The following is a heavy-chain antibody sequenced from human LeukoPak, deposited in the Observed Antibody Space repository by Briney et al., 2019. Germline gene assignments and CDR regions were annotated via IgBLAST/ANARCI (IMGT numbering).Heavy chain of an antibody. J-gene: IGHJ4*02. CDR3: AKSRSGYYHFDY. V-gene: IGHV3-23*01. CDR2: ISGSGGST. D-gene: IGHD3-22*01. CDR1: GFTLSAYE. Sequence: KPGGSLRLSCAVSGFTLSAYEMNWVRQAPGKGLEWVSAISGSGGSTYYADSVEGRFAISRDNSKNTLYLQMNSLRAEDTAVYYCAKSRSGYYHFDYWGQGALVTVSS.